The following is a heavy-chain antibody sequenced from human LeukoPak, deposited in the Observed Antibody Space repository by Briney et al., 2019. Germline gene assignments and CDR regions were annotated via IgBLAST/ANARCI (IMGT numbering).Heavy chain of an antibody. CDR1: GFTFSSYG. J-gene: IGHJ4*02. D-gene: IGHD4-17*01. CDR2: IWYDGSKE. Sequence: PGGSLRLSCAAPGFTFSSYGMHWVRQAPGKGLEWVAVIWYDGSKEYYSDSMKGRVTISRDNSKDTVYLHMDSLRAEDTAIYYCARDGADYGDYAVYFAYWGQGALVTVSS. V-gene: IGHV3-33*01. CDR3: ARDGADYGDYAVYFAY.